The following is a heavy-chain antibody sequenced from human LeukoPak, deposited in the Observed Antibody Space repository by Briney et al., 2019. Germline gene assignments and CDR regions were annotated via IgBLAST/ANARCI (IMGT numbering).Heavy chain of an antibody. CDR1: GYTFTIYG. CDR3: AREVGSSGYYSRPVPLFIDY. J-gene: IGHJ4*02. CDR2: ISPYNGKT. V-gene: IGHV1-18*01. Sequence: ASVKVSCKASGYTFTIYGTSCVRQGPGQGLEWMGWISPYNGKTNYAQKPQGRVTMTTDTSTSKAYMELRSLRSDDTAVYYCAREVGSSGYYSRPVPLFIDYWGQGTLVTVSS. D-gene: IGHD3-22*01.